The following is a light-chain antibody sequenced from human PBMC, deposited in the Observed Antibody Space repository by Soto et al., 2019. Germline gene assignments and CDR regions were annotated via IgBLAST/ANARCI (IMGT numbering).Light chain of an antibody. CDR3: LLNYGGAQV. Sequence: QTVVTQEPSLTVSPGGTVTLTCASSTGAVTSAYYPNWFQQKPGQAPRTLIYSTNYKHSWTPARFSGSLLGGKAALTLSGVQPEDEAEYYCLLNYGGAQVFGGGTKVTVL. J-gene: IGLJ3*02. V-gene: IGLV7-43*01. CDR1: TGAVTSAYY. CDR2: STN.